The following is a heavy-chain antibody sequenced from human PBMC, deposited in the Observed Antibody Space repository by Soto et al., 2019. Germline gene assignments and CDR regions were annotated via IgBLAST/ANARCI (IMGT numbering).Heavy chain of an antibody. CDR2: IIPIFETA. Sequence: QVHLVQSGAEVTKAGSSVKVSCKASGGTFSSHAFSWVRQAPGQGLEWVGGIIPIFETANYAQEFQGRVTISADESPNPVILELNNLRSDDTAIYFCAIGDRSSWIGNHWGPGTQVTVS. J-gene: IGHJ4*02. D-gene: IGHD6-6*01. V-gene: IGHV1-69*01. CDR3: AIGDRSSWIGNH. CDR1: GGTFSSHA.